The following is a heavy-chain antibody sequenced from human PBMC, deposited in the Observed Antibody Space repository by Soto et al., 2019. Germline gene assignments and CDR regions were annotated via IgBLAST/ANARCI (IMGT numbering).Heavy chain of an antibody. CDR3: ARDRGSGRTDYYGTDV. CDR1: GFTFSSYA. CDR2: ISYDGSNK. Sequence: PGGSLRLSCAASGFTFSSYAMHWVRQAPGKGLEWVAVISYDGSNKYYADSVKGRFTISRDNSKNTLYLQMNSLRAEDTAVYYCARDRGSGRTDYYGTDVWGQGTTVTVSS. J-gene: IGHJ6*02. D-gene: IGHD1-26*01. V-gene: IGHV3-30-3*01.